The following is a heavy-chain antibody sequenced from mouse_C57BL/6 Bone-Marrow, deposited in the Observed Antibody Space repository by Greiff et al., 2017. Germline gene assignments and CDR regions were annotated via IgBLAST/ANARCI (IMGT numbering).Heavy chain of an antibody. CDR3: GRRDYYHSSSDFYY. V-gene: IGHV1-64*01. CDR1: GYTFTSYS. Sequence: QVQLQQSGAELVKPGASVKLSCKASGYTFTSYSMHWVKQRPGQGLEWIGMIHPNNDDTNYNEKFKGKATLTVDKSSSTAYMQLSRLTSDDSAVYYCGRRDYYHSSSDFYYWGQGTTLTVAS. J-gene: IGHJ2*01. D-gene: IGHD1-1*01. CDR2: IHPNNDDT.